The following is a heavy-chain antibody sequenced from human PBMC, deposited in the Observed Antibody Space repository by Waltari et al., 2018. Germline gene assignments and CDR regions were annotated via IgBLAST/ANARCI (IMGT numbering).Heavy chain of an antibody. Sequence: QVQLQESGPGLVKPSETLSLTCTVSGGSINSYYWSWIRQPPGKGLEWIGYIYYSGSPNYNPSLKSRVTISVYTSKNQFSLKLSSVTAADTAVYYCARDRRGYSAYYFLGDAFDIWGQGTMVTVSS. CDR3: ARDRRGYSAYYFLGDAFDI. CDR1: GGSINSYY. V-gene: IGHV4-59*01. D-gene: IGHD5-12*01. CDR2: IYYSGSP. J-gene: IGHJ3*02.